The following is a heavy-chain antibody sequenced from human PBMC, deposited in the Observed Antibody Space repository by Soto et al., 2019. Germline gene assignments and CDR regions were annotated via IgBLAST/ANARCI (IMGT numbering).Heavy chain of an antibody. D-gene: IGHD5-18*01. CDR3: ARENRIDTAMVTPFPNYYYYYGMDV. J-gene: IGHJ6*02. Sequence: GGSLRLSCAASGFTFSSYAMHWVRQAPGKGLEWVAVISYDGSNKYYADSVKGRFTISRDNSKNTLYLQMNSLRAEDTAVYYCARENRIDTAMVTPFPNYYYYYGMDVWGQGTTVTVSS. CDR1: GFTFSSYA. V-gene: IGHV3-30-3*01. CDR2: ISYDGSNK.